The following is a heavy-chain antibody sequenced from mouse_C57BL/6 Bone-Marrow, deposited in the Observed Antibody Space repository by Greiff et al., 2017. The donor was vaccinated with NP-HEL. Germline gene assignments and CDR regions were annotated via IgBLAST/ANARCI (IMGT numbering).Heavy chain of an antibody. Sequence: VQLQQSGAELARPGASVKLSCKASGYTFTSYGISWVKQRPGQGLEWIGEIYPSSGNTYYNEKFKGKATLTADNSSSTAYMELRSLTSEGSAVYFCANYYGSSYGYWGQGTTLTVSS. CDR1: GYTFTSYG. V-gene: IGHV1-81*01. CDR2: IYPSSGNT. D-gene: IGHD1-1*01. CDR3: ANYYGSSYGY. J-gene: IGHJ2*01.